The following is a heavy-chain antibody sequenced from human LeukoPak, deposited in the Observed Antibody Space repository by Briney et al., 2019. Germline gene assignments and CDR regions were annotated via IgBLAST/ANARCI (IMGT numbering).Heavy chain of an antibody. V-gene: IGHV4-59*08. CDR2: IYYSGST. CDR1: GGSISSYY. CDR3: ARSSGYSSPDAFDI. J-gene: IGHJ3*02. D-gene: IGHD3-22*01. Sequence: PSETLSLTCTVSGGSISSYYWSWIRQPPGKGLEWIGYIYYSGSTNYNLSLKSRVTISVDTSKNQFSLKLSSVTAADTAVYYCARSSGYSSPDAFDIWGQGTMVTVSS.